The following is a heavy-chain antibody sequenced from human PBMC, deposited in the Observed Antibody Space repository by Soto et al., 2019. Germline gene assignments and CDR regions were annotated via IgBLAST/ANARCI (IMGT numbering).Heavy chain of an antibody. Sequence: GGSQRLSCAASGFTFSSYGMHWVRQAPGKGLEWVAVIWYDGSNKYYADSVKGRFTISRDNSKNTLYLQMNSLRAEDTAVYYCARVGRYCSGGSCYPTRVDYGMDVWGQGTTVTVSS. J-gene: IGHJ6*02. D-gene: IGHD2-15*01. V-gene: IGHV3-33*01. CDR1: GFTFSSYG. CDR3: ARVGRYCSGGSCYPTRVDYGMDV. CDR2: IWYDGSNK.